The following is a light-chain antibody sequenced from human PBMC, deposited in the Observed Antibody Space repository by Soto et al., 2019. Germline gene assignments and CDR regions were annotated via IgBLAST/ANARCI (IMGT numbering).Light chain of an antibody. CDR2: GAS. Sequence: EIGMTQSPATLSLAPGERVTLSCRAIERVSTNLSWYQQKAGKAPRLLIYGASTWATRIPATYSGSGSGTEFTLTISGLQSEDFAVYYCQQYSIWRTFGQGTKVDIK. J-gene: IGKJ1*01. V-gene: IGKV3-15*01. CDR3: QQYSIWRT. CDR1: ERVSTN.